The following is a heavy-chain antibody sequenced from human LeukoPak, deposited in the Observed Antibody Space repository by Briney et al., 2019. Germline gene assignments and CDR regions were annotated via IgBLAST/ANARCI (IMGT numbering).Heavy chain of an antibody. CDR3: ARGYTYYYDSSGYYYVWYYYYGMDV. Sequence: ASVKVSCKASGYTFTSYDINWVRQATGQGLEWIGWMNPNSGNTGYAQKFQGRVTMTRNTSISTAYMELSSLRSEDTAVYYCARGYTYYYDSSGYYYVWYYYYGMDVWGQGTTVTVSS. V-gene: IGHV1-8*01. J-gene: IGHJ6*02. CDR1: GYTFTSYD. CDR2: MNPNSGNT. D-gene: IGHD3-22*01.